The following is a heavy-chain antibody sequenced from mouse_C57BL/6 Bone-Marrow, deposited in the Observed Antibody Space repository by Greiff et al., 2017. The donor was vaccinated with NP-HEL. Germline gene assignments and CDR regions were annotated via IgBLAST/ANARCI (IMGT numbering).Heavy chain of an antibody. CDR1: GYTFTSYW. D-gene: IGHD4-1*01. CDR3: ARRNWYFDY. CDR2: IDPSDSYT. J-gene: IGHJ2*01. V-gene: IGHV1-59*01. Sequence: QVQLQQPGAELVRPGTSVKLSCKASGYTFTSYWMHWVKQRPGQGLEWIGVIDPSDSYTNYNQKFKGKATLTVDTSSSTAYMQLSSLTSEDSAVYYCARRNWYFDYWGQGTTLTVSS.